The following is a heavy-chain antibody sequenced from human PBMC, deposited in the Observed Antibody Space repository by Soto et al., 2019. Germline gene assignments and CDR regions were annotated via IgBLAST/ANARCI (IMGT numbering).Heavy chain of an antibody. CDR1: GYTFTNND. V-gene: IGHV1-8*02. CDR3: ARMESFGSLNWFDP. Sequence: ASVKVSCKXSGYTFTNNDVSWVRQATGQGLEWMGWMNPGSGDIGYAQKFQGRVTMTRDISIATAYMELNSLTSEDTAIYYCARMESFGSLNWFDPWGQGTLVTVSS. J-gene: IGHJ5*02. D-gene: IGHD5-18*01. CDR2: MNPGSGDI.